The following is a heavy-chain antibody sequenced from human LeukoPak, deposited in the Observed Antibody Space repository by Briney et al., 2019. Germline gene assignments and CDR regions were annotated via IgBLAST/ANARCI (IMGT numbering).Heavy chain of an antibody. V-gene: IGHV3-53*01. CDR2: IYSSGDT. CDR3: ARDSYYGSGSYYRYTFDY. J-gene: IGHJ4*02. Sequence: PGGSLRLSCAASGFTVSSNLMGWLRQAPGKGLECVSVIYSSGDTYYADSVKGRFTISRDNSKNTLYLQMNSLRAEDTAVYYCARDSYYGSGSYYRYTFDYWGQGTLVTVSS. D-gene: IGHD3-10*01. CDR1: GFTVSSNL.